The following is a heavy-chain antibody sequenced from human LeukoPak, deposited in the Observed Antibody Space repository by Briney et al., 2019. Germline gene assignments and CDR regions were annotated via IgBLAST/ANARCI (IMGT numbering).Heavy chain of an antibody. Sequence: PGGSLRLSCAASGFTFDDYAKHWVRQAPGKGLEWGSGISWNSGSIGYADSVKGGFTISRDNTKNSLYLQMNSLRAEDRALYYCAKDMFRYDSTGIDDWGQGTLVTVSS. CDR1: GFTFDDYA. D-gene: IGHD3-22*01. J-gene: IGHJ4*02. V-gene: IGHV3-9*01. CDR3: AKDMFRYDSTGIDD. CDR2: ISWNSGSI.